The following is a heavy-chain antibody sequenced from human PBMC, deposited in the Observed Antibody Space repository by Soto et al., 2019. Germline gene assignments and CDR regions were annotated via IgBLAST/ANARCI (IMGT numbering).Heavy chain of an antibody. J-gene: IGHJ4*02. Sequence: ASVKVSCKTSGYTFTSYHIHWVRQAPGQGLEWVGIITPSGGATMYAQKFQGRVTMTRDTSTSTVYMELSTLTSEDAAVYYCARELSGGYFDYWGPGTLVTVSS. CDR2: ITPSGGAT. CDR1: GYTFTSYH. D-gene: IGHD7-27*01. V-gene: IGHV1-46*01. CDR3: ARELSGGYFDY.